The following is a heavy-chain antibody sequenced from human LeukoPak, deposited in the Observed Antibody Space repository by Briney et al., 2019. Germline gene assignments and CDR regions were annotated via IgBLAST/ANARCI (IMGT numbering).Heavy chain of an antibody. CDR3: ARVGDYGGNSFWGVPDY. Sequence: ASVKVSCKASGSTFTSYYMHCLRQAPGHRLEWMGIINPSGGSTSCAQKFPARITMTRDMFTSTVYMELSRLRSEDTAVYCCARVGDYGGNSFWGVPDYWGRGTLVTVSS. D-gene: IGHD4-23*01. CDR2: INPSGGST. V-gene: IGHV1-46*01. CDR1: GSTFTSYY. J-gene: IGHJ4*02.